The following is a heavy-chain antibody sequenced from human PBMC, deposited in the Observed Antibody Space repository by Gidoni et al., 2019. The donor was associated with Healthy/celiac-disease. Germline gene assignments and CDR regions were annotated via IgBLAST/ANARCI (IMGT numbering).Heavy chain of an antibody. J-gene: IGHJ4*02. Sequence: QVQLQQWGAGLLKPSETLSLTCAVYGGSFSGYYWSWIRQPPGKGLEWIGEINHSGSTNYNPSLKSRVTISVDTSKNQFSLKLSSVTAADTAVYYCARERSAVAGIEEFDYWGQGTLVTVSS. V-gene: IGHV4-34*01. CDR2: INHSGST. D-gene: IGHD6-19*01. CDR3: ARERSAVAGIEEFDY. CDR1: GGSFSGYY.